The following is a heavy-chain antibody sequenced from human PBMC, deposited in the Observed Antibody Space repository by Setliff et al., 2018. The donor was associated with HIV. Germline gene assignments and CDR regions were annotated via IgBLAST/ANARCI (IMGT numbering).Heavy chain of an antibody. CDR2: IKEDGSDK. CDR3: ARDHGGKDY. CDR1: GFTFSSYA. Sequence: GGSLRLSCAASGFTFSSYAMSWVRQAPGKGLEWVANIKEDGSDKAYVDSVKGRFTISRDNAKNSLYLQMNSLRVDDTAVYYCARDHGGKDYWGQGTLVTVSS. V-gene: IGHV3-7*03. J-gene: IGHJ4*02.